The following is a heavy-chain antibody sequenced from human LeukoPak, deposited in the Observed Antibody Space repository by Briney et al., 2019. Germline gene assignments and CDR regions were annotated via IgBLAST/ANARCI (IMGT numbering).Heavy chain of an antibody. CDR2: ISHSGST. J-gene: IGHJ5*02. V-gene: IGHV4-30-2*01. Sequence: SETLSLTCTVSGGSISSGGYYWNWIRQPPGKGLEWIGYISHSGSTYYNPSLKSRVTISVDKSKNQFSLKLNSVTAADTAVYYCTSDLGYCSSTSCRYFDPWGQGTLVTVSS. CDR1: GGSISSGGYY. CDR3: TSDLGYCSSTSCRYFDP. D-gene: IGHD2-2*01.